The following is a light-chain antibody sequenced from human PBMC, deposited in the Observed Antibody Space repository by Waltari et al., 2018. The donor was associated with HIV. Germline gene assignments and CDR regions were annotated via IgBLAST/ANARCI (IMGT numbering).Light chain of an antibody. V-gene: IGLV2-14*01. CDR1: SSAVGLYHY. J-gene: IGLJ1*01. CDR2: EVT. Sequence: QSALTPPASVSGSPGQSIPISCTGTSSAVGLYHYVSWYQQHPGKAPKLMIYEVTNRPSGVSDRFSGSKSGNTASLTISGLQAEDEADYYCTSYTTIFTYVFGTGTWVSVL. CDR3: TSYTTIFTYV.